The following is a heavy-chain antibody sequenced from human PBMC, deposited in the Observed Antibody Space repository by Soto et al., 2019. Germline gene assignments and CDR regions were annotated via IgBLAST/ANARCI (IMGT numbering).Heavy chain of an antibody. D-gene: IGHD2-2*01. CDR1: GFTFSSYA. J-gene: IGHJ3*02. CDR3: AKDPIVVVAAASDDAFDI. Sequence: GGSLRLSCAASGFTFSSYAMSWVRQAPGKGLEWVSAISGSGGSTYYADSVKGRFTISRENSKNTLYLQMNSLRAEDTAVYYCAKDPIVVVAAASDDAFDIWGQGTMVTVSS. V-gene: IGHV3-23*01. CDR2: ISGSGGST.